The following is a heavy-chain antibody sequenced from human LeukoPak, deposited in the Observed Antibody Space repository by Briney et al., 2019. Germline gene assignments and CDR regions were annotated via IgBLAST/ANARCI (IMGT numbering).Heavy chain of an antibody. J-gene: IGHJ4*02. CDR3: ANALYGDYVMDY. V-gene: IGHV3-30*18. Sequence: PGGSLRLSCAASGFTFSSYGMHWVRQAPGKGLEWVAVISYDGSNKYYADSVKGRFTISRDNSKNTLYLQMNSLRAEDTAVYYCANALYGDYVMDYWGQGTLVTVSS. D-gene: IGHD4-17*01. CDR2: ISYDGSNK. CDR1: GFTFSSYG.